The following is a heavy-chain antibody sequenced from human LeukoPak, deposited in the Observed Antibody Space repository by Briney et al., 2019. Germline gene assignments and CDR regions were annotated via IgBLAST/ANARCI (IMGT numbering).Heavy chain of an antibody. CDR3: TKYYYDSSGYGY. CDR2: IKSKTDGGTT. D-gene: IGHD3-22*01. CDR1: GFTFSNAW. Sequence: GGSLRLSCAASGFTFSNAWMSWVRQAPGKGLDWVGRIKSKTDGGTTDYAAPVKGRFTISRDDSKNTLYLQMNSLKTEDTAVYYCTKYYYDSSGYGYWGQGTLVTVSS. V-gene: IGHV3-15*01. J-gene: IGHJ4*02.